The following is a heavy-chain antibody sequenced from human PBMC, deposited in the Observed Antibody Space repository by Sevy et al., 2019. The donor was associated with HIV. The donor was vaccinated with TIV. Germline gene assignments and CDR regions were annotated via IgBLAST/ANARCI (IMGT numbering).Heavy chain of an antibody. J-gene: IGHJ5*02. CDR2: INPSGGST. Sequence: ASVKVSCKASGYTFTNYYMHWVRQAPGQGLEWMGIINPSGGSTSYAQKFQDRVTMTRDTSTSTVYMELSSLRSEDTAVYYCAREGSSTSKYNWFDPWGQGTLVTVSS. V-gene: IGHV1-46*03. CDR3: AREGSSTSKYNWFDP. CDR1: GYTFTNYY. D-gene: IGHD6-13*01.